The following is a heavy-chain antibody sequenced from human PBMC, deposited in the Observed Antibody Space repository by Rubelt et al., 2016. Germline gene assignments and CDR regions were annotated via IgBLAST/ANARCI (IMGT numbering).Heavy chain of an antibody. CDR2: INLSGGGT. CDR1: GFSFSTYS. J-gene: IGHJ4*02. CDR3: AKDVGTYEQWRGFDY. V-gene: IGHV3-23*04. D-gene: IGHD6-19*01. Sequence: EVRLVESGGGLVQPGGSLRLSCAASGFSFSTYSMNWVRQAPGKGLEWVSSINLSGGGTYYADSVEGRFTISRNNSKNTLVLQMNSLRAEDTAVYYWAKDVGTYEQWRGFDYWGQGTLVTVSS.